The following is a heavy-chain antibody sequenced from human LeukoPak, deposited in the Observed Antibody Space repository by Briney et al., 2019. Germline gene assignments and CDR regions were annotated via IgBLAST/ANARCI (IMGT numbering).Heavy chain of an antibody. Sequence: KPSETLSLTCAVYGGSFSGYYWSWIRQPPGKGLEWIGEINHSGSTNYNPSLKSRVTMSVDTSKNQFSLKLSSVTAADTAVYYCASLPRGSSSWYSRYFDYWGQGTLVTVSS. J-gene: IGHJ4*02. CDR3: ASLPRGSSSWYSRYFDY. V-gene: IGHV4-34*01. CDR2: INHSGST. CDR1: GGSFSGYY. D-gene: IGHD6-13*01.